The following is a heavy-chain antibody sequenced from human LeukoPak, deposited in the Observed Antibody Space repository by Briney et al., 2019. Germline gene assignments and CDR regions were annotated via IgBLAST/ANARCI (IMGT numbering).Heavy chain of an antibody. CDR1: GFTFSSYW. V-gene: IGHV3-74*01. CDR2: INTDGSIT. D-gene: IGHD2-2*01. CDR3: VRPDIVTVPLGC. J-gene: IGHJ4*02. Sequence: GGSLRLPCAASGFTFSSYWMHWVRQAPGKGLVWVSRINTDGSITDYADSVKGRFTISRDNAKNTLYLQVNSLRAEDTAIYYCVRPDIVTVPLGCWGQGTLVTVSS.